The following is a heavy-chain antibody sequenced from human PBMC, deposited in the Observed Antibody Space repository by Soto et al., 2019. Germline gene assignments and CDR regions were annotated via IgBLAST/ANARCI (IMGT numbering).Heavy chain of an antibody. Sequence: GGSLRLSCAASGFTFSSYALGWVRQAPGKGLEWVAGITGSGDSTNHADSVKGRFTISRDKFRNTLYLEMNSLRPDDTAVYFCAKAAGFSSSWYPTLDYWGQGVLVTVSS. CDR1: GFTFSSYA. D-gene: IGHD6-13*01. J-gene: IGHJ4*02. CDR2: ITGSGDST. V-gene: IGHV3-23*01. CDR3: AKAAGFSSSWYPTLDY.